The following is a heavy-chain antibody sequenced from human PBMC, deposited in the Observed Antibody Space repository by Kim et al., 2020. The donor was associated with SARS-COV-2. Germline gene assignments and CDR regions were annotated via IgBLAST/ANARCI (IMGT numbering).Heavy chain of an antibody. CDR2: IYSGGST. Sequence: GGSLRLSCAASGFTVSSNYMSWVRQAPGKGLEWVSVIYSGGSTYYADSAKGRFTISSDNSKNTPYLQKNSLRAEDTAVYYCASDATDDGDYWSGDYYGM. J-gene: IGHJ6*01. CDR1: GFTVSSNY. CDR3: ASDATDDGDYWSGDYYGM. V-gene: IGHV3-66*01. D-gene: IGHD4-17*01.